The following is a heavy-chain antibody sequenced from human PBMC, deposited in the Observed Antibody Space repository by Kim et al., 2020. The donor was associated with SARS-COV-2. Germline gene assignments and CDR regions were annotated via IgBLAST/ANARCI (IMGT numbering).Heavy chain of an antibody. Sequence: SETLSLTCTVSGGSISSGGYYWSWIRQHPGKGLEWIGYIYYSGSTYYNPSLKSRVTISVDTSKNQFSLKLSSVTAADTAVYYCARSNYYDSSGYTFDYWGQGTLVTVSS. CDR1: GGSISSGGYY. CDR3: ARSNYYDSSGYTFDY. D-gene: IGHD3-22*01. CDR2: IYYSGST. V-gene: IGHV4-31*03. J-gene: IGHJ4*02.